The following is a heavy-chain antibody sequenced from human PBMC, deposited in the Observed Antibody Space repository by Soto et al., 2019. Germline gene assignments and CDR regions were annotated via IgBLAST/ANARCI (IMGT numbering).Heavy chain of an antibody. Sequence: ASVKVSCKASGYIVSDYYMHWVRQAPGQGLEWMGWISPKRGGKKYAQKFQGRISMSRDTSISTAYMGLSRLKSDDTAVYYCARQSSNWLLEYWGQGTLVTVSS. CDR1: GYIVSDYY. V-gene: IGHV1-2*02. J-gene: IGHJ4*02. CDR3: ARQSSNWLLEY. CDR2: ISPKRGGK. D-gene: IGHD2-2*01.